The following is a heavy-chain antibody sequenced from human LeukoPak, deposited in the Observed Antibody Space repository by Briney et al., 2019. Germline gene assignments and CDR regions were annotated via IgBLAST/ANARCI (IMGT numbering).Heavy chain of an antibody. J-gene: IGHJ4*02. CDR2: IFPGDSDT. CDR3: ASEYCSGGNCYFDY. D-gene: IGHD2-15*01. Sequence: GESLKISCKSSGYSLTSYWISWVRQLPGQGLEWMGIIFPGDSDTRYSPSFQGQVTISADKSISTAYLQWSSLKASDTAIYYCASEYCSGGNCYFDYWGQGTLVTVSS. CDR1: GYSLTSYW. V-gene: IGHV5-51*01.